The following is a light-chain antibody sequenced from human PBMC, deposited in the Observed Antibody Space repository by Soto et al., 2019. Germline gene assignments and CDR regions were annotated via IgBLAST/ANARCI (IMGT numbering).Light chain of an antibody. CDR3: QQYDSYST. V-gene: IGKV1-5*03. CDR2: KAS. Sequence: QSPSTLSASVGDRVTITCRASQSISSWLAWYQQKPGKAPKLLIYKASSLESGVPSRFSGSGSGTEFTLTISSLQPDDFATYYCQQYDSYSTFGQGTKVDIK. CDR1: QSISSW. J-gene: IGKJ1*01.